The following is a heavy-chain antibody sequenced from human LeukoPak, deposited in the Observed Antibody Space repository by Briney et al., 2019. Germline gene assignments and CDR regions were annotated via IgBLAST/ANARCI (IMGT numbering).Heavy chain of an antibody. D-gene: IGHD4/OR15-4a*01. J-gene: IGHJ4*02. CDR1: GFTVSSNS. Sequence: GGSLRLSCTVSGFTVSSNSMSWVRQAPGKGLEWVSFIYSDNTNYSDSVKGRFPISRDNYKNTLYLQMNSMRAKDTAMYYYSRRAGAYSHPYDYWGQGTMVTVSS. CDR3: SRRAGAYSHPYDY. CDR2: IYSDNT. V-gene: IGHV3-53*01.